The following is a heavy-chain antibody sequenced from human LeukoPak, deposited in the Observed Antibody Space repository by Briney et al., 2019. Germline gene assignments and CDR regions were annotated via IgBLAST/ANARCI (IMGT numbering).Heavy chain of an antibody. J-gene: IGHJ1*01. CDR1: GGSFSGYY. D-gene: IGHD3-9*01. Sequence: KPSETLSLTCAVYGGSFSGYYWSWIRQPPGKGLEWIGEINHSGSTNYNPSLKSRVTISVDTSKNQFSLKLSSVTAADTAVYYCASHVLRYFDWLPSAEYFQHWGQGTLVTVSS. CDR3: ASHVLRYFDWLPSAEYFQH. CDR2: INHSGST. V-gene: IGHV4-34*01.